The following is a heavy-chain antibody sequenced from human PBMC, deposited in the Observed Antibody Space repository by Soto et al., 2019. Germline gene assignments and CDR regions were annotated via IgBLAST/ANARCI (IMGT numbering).Heavy chain of an antibody. CDR2: ISNDGSNK. CDR3: TKDGRFDSDGSLYYYYYGMDV. J-gene: IGHJ6*02. Sequence: WGSLRLSCAASGFTFSNYGINCCGHSPLRWLEWVAIISNDGSNKYYIESVRGRFTISRDNSKNMLFLQMNSLRVEDTAVYFCTKDGRFDSDGSLYYYYYGMDVWGQGTTVTVSS. CDR1: GFTFSNYG. V-gene: IGHV3-30*18. D-gene: IGHD2-15*01.